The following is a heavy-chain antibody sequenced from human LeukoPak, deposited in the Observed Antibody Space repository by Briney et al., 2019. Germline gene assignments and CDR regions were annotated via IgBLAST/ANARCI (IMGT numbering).Heavy chain of an antibody. CDR3: ARDGTWHSSSWYSTWFDP. Sequence: SETLSLTCTVSGYSINSGYYWGWIRQPPGKGLEWIGSIYHGGSTYYNPSLKRRVTISLDTSKNQFSLKLSSVTAADTAVYYCARDGTWHSSSWYSTWFDPWGQGTLVTVSS. J-gene: IGHJ5*02. V-gene: IGHV4-38-2*02. CDR2: IYHGGST. D-gene: IGHD6-13*01. CDR1: GYSINSGYY.